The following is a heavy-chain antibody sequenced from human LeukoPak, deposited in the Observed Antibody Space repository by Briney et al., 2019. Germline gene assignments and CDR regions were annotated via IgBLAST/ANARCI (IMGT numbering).Heavy chain of an antibody. CDR2: IRYDGSNK. Sequence: GGSLRLSCAASGFTFDDYGMHWVRQAPGKGLEWVAFIRYDGSNKYYADSVKGRFTISRDNSKNTLYLQMNSLRAEDTAVYYCAKDYSSSWGHDAFDIWGQGTMVTVSS. CDR1: GFTFDDYG. V-gene: IGHV3-30*02. D-gene: IGHD6-13*01. CDR3: AKDYSSSWGHDAFDI. J-gene: IGHJ3*02.